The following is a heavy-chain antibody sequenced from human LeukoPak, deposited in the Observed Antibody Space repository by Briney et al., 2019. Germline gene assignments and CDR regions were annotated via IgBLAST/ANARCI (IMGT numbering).Heavy chain of an antibody. D-gene: IGHD1-1*01. V-gene: IGHV1-46*01. CDR1: GYTFTSYY. Sequence: GASVKVSCKASGYTFTSYYMHWVRQAPGQGLEWMGIINPSGGSTSYAQKLQGRVTMTTDTSTSTAYMELRSLRSDDTAVYYCARLPNVVYYGMDVWGQGTTVTVSS. CDR2: INPSGGST. J-gene: IGHJ6*02. CDR3: ARLPNVVYYGMDV.